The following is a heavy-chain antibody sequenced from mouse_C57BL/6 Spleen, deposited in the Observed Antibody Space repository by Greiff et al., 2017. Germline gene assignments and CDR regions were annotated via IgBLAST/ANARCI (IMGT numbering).Heavy chain of an antibody. V-gene: IGHV1-61*01. J-gene: IGHJ3*01. CDR3: ATYGNPFAY. CDR1: GYTFTSYW. D-gene: IGHD2-1*01. CDR2: IYPSDSET. Sequence: VKLQQPGAELVRPGSSVKLSCKASGYTFTSYWMDWVKQRPGQGLAWIGNIYPSDSETHYNQKFKDKATLTVDKSSSTAYMQLRSLTSEDSAVYYCATYGNPFAYWGQGTLVTVSA.